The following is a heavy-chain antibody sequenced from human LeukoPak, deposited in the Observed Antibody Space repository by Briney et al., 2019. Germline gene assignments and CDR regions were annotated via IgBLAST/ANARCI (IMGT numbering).Heavy chain of an antibody. CDR2: IYHSGSI. CDR1: GGSISSGGYS. Sequence: SETLSLTCAVSGGSISSGGYSWSWIRQPPGKGLEWVGYIYHSGSIYYNPSLKSRVTISVDRSKNQFSLKLSSVTAADTAVYYCARGVRSWLFDYWGQGTLVTVSS. J-gene: IGHJ4*02. CDR3: ARGVRSWLFDY. V-gene: IGHV4-30-2*01. D-gene: IGHD6-13*01.